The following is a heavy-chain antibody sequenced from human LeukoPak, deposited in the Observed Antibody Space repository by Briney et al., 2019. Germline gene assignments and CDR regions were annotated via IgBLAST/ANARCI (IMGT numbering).Heavy chain of an antibody. V-gene: IGHV4-34*01. CDR3: ARDITMVRGVIKDY. CDR2: INHSGST. Sequence: PSETLSLTCAVYGGSFSGYYWSWIRQPPGKGLEWIGEINHSGSTNYNTSLKSRVTISVDTSKNQFSLKLSSVTAADTAVYYCARDITMVRGVIKDYWGQGTLVTVSS. CDR1: GGSFSGYY. J-gene: IGHJ4*02. D-gene: IGHD3-10*01.